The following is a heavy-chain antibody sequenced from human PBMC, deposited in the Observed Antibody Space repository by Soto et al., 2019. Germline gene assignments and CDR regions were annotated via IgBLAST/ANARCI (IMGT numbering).Heavy chain of an antibody. J-gene: IGHJ6*04. CDR2: IYYSGST. CDR1: VDSIDSYY. D-gene: IGHD3-10*01. V-gene: IGHV4-59*01. CDR3: ARVFSMVRGAAGLDP. Sequence: QVQLQESGPGLVKPSETLSLTCTFSVDSIDSYYWSWIRQAPAKGLEWIGYIYYSGSTNYNPSHKSPVTIALDKYRQQFSSRLTSVTAPDTADYYCARVFSMVRGAAGLDPWGKGTTVTVSS.